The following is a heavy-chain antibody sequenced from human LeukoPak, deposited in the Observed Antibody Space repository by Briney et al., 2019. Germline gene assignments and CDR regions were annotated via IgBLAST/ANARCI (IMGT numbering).Heavy chain of an antibody. V-gene: IGHV3-23*01. CDR1: GFTFSSYA. Sequence: GGSLRLSCAASGFTFSSYAMSWIRQAPGKGLEWVSAISGSGGSTYYADSVKGRFTISRDNSKNTLYLQMNSLRAEDTAVYYCAKRGRGVVPAAYDYWGQGTLVTVSS. J-gene: IGHJ4*02. D-gene: IGHD2-2*01. CDR3: AKRGRGVVPAAYDY. CDR2: ISGSGGST.